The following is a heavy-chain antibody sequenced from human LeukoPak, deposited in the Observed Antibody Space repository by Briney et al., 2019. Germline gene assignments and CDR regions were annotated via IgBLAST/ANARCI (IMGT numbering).Heavy chain of an antibody. D-gene: IGHD5-18*01. CDR1: GYTFTSYG. CDR3: ARAADTAMLLYYYYYMDV. CDR2: ISAYNGNT. Sequence: ASVKVSCKASGYTFTSYGISWVRQAPGQGLEWMGWISAYNGNTNYAQKFQGRVTMTTDTSTSTAYMELRSLRSDDTAVYYCARAADTAMLLYYYYYMDVWGKGTTVTVSS. V-gene: IGHV1-18*01. J-gene: IGHJ6*03.